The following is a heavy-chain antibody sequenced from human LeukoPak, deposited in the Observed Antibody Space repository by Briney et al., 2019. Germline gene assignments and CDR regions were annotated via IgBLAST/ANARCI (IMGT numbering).Heavy chain of an antibody. D-gene: IGHD3-10*01. V-gene: IGHV4-59*12. Sequence: SETLSLTCTVSGGSINNYWWAWIRQPPGKGLQWIGYRHSSGATSYNLSLESRVTISIDTSRNQFSLHLTSVTAADTAVYYCARDPGVGWFDPWGQGTLVTVSS. CDR1: GGSINNYW. J-gene: IGHJ5*02. CDR2: RHSSGAT. CDR3: ARDPGVGWFDP.